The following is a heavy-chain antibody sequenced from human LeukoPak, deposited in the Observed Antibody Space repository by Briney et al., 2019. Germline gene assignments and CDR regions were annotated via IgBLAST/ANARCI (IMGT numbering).Heavy chain of an antibody. CDR3: ARGRRVYSSSWYVLAYFDY. J-gene: IGHJ4*02. D-gene: IGHD6-13*01. Sequence: SETLSLTCTVSGGSISSYYWSWIRQPARKGLEWIGRIYTSGSTNYNPSLKSRVTMSVDTSKNQFSLKLSSVTAADTAVYYCARGRRVYSSSWYVLAYFDYWGQGTLVTVSS. CDR1: GGSISSYY. CDR2: IYTSGST. V-gene: IGHV4-4*07.